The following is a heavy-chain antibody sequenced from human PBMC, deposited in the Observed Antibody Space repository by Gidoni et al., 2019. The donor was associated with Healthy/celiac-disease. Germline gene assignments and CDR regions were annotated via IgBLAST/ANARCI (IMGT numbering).Heavy chain of an antibody. CDR3: ARDLYRRGGWYEDYYYGMDV. Sequence: EVQLVESGGGLVQPGGSLRLSCAASGFTFSSYSLNWVRQAPGKGLEWVSYISSSSSTIYYADSVKGRFTISRDNAKNSLYLQMNSLRDEDTAVYYCARDLYRRGGWYEDYYYGMDVWGQGTTVTVSS. J-gene: IGHJ6*02. D-gene: IGHD6-19*01. V-gene: IGHV3-48*02. CDR2: ISSSSSTI. CDR1: GFTFSSYS.